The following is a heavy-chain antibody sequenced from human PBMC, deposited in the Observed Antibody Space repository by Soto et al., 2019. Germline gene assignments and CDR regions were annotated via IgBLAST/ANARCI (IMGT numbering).Heavy chain of an antibody. D-gene: IGHD6-13*01. CDR1: GDSVSSNSAA. CDR2: TYYRSKWYN. CDR3: AREVRVGNSGYSSSWFTS. Sequence: PSQTLSLTCAISGDSVSSNSAAWNWIRQSPSRGLEWLGRTYYRSKWYNDYAVSVKSRITINPDTSKNQFSLQLNSVTPEDTAVYYCAREVRVGNSGYSSSWFTSWGQGTLVNVSS. J-gene: IGHJ5*01. V-gene: IGHV6-1*01.